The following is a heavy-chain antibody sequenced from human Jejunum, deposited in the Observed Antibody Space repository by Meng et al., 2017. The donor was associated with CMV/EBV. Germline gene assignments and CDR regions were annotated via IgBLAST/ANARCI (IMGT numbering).Heavy chain of an antibody. Sequence: VSGHSIGTGYYWDWIRQAPGRGLEWIGYVFHSGATYYNPSLKSRVTISVDTSRNQFALKLTAVTAADTAIYYCARSRSSSQYIDYWGQGTLVTVSS. CDR3: ARSRSSSQYIDY. CDR1: GHSIGTGYY. D-gene: IGHD6-13*01. V-gene: IGHV4-38-2*01. CDR2: VFHSGAT. J-gene: IGHJ4*02.